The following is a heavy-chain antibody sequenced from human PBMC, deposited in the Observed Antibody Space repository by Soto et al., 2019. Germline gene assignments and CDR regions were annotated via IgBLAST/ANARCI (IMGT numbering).Heavy chain of an antibody. CDR2: ISAYNGNT. V-gene: IGHV1-18*01. D-gene: IGHD4-17*01. Sequence: ASVKVSCKAPGYTFTSYGISWVRQAPGQGLEWMGWISAYNGNTKYAQKLQGRVTMTTDTSTSTAYMELRSLRSDDKAVYYCARDPDYGKYFQQWGQGTLVTVSS. CDR1: GYTFTSYG. CDR3: ARDPDYGKYFQQ. J-gene: IGHJ1*01.